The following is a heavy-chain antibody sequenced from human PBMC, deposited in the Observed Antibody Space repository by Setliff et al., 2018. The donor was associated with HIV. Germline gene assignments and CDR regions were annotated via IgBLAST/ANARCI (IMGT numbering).Heavy chain of an antibody. CDR2: INTKTAYP. CDR1: GYTFNIYA. CDR3: AKVGDNADGLDY. Sequence: ASVKVSYKASGYTFNIYAINWVRQAPGQGLEWMGWINTKTAYPMYARDFTGHFVFSLDTSLTTAFLQINSLKAGDTAMYYCAKVGDNADGLDYWGQGTMVTVSS. D-gene: IGHD3-16*01. J-gene: IGHJ4*02. V-gene: IGHV7-4-1*02.